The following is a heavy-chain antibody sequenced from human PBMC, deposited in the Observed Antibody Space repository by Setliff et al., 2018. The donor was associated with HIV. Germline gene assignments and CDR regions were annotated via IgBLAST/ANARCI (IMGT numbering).Heavy chain of an antibody. D-gene: IGHD4-17*01. V-gene: IGHV1-69-2*01. CDR1: GYTFRDYY. CDR3: ATALPLATTGWGPRYYFDY. CDR2: VDPDDGDT. J-gene: IGHJ4*02. Sequence: PQVKVSCKSSGYTFRDYYIHWVQQAPGKGLEWAGRVDPDDGDTRLAEKFQGRVTITADTSTAYLDLSSLRSEDTAVYFCATALPLATTGWGPRYYFDYWGQGTPVTVSS.